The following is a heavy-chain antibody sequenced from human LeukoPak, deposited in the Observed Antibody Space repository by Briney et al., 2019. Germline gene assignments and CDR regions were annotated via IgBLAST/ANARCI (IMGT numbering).Heavy chain of an antibody. D-gene: IGHD3-16*01. J-gene: IGHJ4*02. V-gene: IGHV3-30*03. CDR1: GFTFSSYG. CDR3: AGVWYYYFDY. Sequence: GGSLRLSCAASGFTFSSYGMHWVRQAPGKGLEWVAVISYDGSNKYYADSVKGRFTISRDNAKNSLYPQMNSLRAEDTAVYYCAGVWYYYFDYWGQGTLVTVSS. CDR2: ISYDGSNK.